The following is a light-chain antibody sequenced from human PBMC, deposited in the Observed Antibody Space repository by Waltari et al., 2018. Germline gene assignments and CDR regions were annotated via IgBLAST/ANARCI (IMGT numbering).Light chain of an antibody. Sequence: QSALTQPPSASGSPGQSVTIPCTGTSSDIGGYNYVSWYQQHPGKVPKVIIYGVTERPSGVPGRFAGSKSGYTASLTVAGLQAEDEADYYCSSYAGSKMWVFGGGTRLTVL. CDR2: GVT. CDR1: SSDIGGYNY. V-gene: IGLV2-8*01. CDR3: SSYAGSKMWV. J-gene: IGLJ3*02.